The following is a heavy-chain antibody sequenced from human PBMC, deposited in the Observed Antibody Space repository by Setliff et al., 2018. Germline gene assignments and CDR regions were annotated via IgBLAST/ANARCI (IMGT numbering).Heavy chain of an antibody. V-gene: IGHV4-38-2*01. J-gene: IGHJ6*02. CDR3: ARLSSSGGFYDYYYGMDV. D-gene: IGHD6-6*01. CDR1: GYSISSGYY. CDR2: IYHSGST. Sequence: SETLSLTCAVSGYSISSGYYWGWIRQPPGTGLEWIGSIYHSGSTYYNLSLKSRVTISVDTSKNQFSLKLSSVTAADTAVYYCARLSSSGGFYDYYYGMDVWGQGTTVTVSS.